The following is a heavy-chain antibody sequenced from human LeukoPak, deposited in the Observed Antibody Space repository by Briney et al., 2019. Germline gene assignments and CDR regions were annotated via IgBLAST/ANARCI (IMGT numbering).Heavy chain of an antibody. Sequence: SETLSLTCTVSGGSISSYYWSWIRQPPGKGLEWIGYIYYSGSTNYNPSLKSRVTISVDTSKNQFSLKLSSVTAADTAVYYCARDLSKYYYDSSGGHDAFDIWGQGTMVTVSS. J-gene: IGHJ3*02. CDR3: ARDLSKYYYDSSGGHDAFDI. CDR2: IYYSGST. V-gene: IGHV4-59*01. D-gene: IGHD3-22*01. CDR1: GGSISSYY.